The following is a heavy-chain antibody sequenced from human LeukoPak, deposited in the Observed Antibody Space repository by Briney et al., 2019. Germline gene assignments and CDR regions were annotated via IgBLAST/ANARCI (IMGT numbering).Heavy chain of an antibody. CDR3: AKGRSGSPGRYFDY. CDR2: ISGSGGTT. Sequence: GGSLRLSCVASGFTFSSYAMSWVRQAPGKGLEWVSAISGSGGTTFYARSVKGRHTISRDNSKNTLYLQMNSLRAEDTAVYYCAKGRSGSPGRYFDYWGQGTLV. J-gene: IGHJ4*02. V-gene: IGHV3-23*01. D-gene: IGHD1-26*01. CDR1: GFTFSSYA.